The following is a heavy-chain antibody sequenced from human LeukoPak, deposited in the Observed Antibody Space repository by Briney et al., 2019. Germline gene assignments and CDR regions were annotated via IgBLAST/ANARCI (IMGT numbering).Heavy chain of an antibody. CDR1: GFTFSSHW. CDR2: IKEDGSEK. V-gene: IGHV3-7*01. CDR3: ARDGPTAYFDS. D-gene: IGHD5-18*01. J-gene: IGHJ4*02. Sequence: GGSLRLSCAASGFTFSSHWMTWVRQAPGKGLEWVANIKEDGSEKYYVGSVKGRFTISRDNAKNSVFLQMNSLRAEDTALYYCARDGPTAYFDSWGQGTLVTVSS.